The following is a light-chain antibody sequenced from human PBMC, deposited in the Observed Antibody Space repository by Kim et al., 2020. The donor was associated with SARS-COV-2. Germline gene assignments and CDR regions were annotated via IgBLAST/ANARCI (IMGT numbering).Light chain of an antibody. Sequence: GQKVTISCSGSSANIRNNYVSWYQQLPGTAPKLLIYDNNKRASGIPDRFSGSKSGTSATLGITGLQTGDEADYYCGTWDSNLSAVVFGGGTQLTVL. CDR2: DNN. V-gene: IGLV1-51*01. CDR3: GTWDSNLSAVV. J-gene: IGLJ2*01. CDR1: SANIRNNY.